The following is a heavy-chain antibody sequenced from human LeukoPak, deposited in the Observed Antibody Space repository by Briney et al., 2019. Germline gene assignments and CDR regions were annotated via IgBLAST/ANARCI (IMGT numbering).Heavy chain of an antibody. CDR2: ISGSGGRT. V-gene: IGHV3-23*01. CDR1: GSTFSSYA. D-gene: IGHD2-2*01. J-gene: IGHJ5*02. CDR3: AKDRETYCSSSSCFWDWFDP. Sequence: PGGSLRLSCAASGSTFSSYAMSWVRQAPGKGLDWVSTISGSGGRTHYADSVKGRFTISRDNSKNTLYLQMNSLRAEDTAVYYCAKDRETYCSSSSCFWDWFDPWAREPWSPSPQ.